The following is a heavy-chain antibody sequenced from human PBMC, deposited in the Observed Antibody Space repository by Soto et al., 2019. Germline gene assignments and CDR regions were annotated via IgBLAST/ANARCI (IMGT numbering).Heavy chain of an antibody. Sequence: SANLSLTSTIPGGSTSSSSDERGWIRQPPGKGLEWIGSIYYSGSTYYNPSLKSRVTISVDTSKNQFSLKLSSVTAADTAVYYCARRGYYAISAFDIWGQGTMVT. D-gene: IGHD2-8*01. V-gene: IGHV4-39*01. CDR3: ARRGYYAISAFDI. CDR2: IYYSGST. J-gene: IGHJ3*02. CDR1: GGSTSSSSDE.